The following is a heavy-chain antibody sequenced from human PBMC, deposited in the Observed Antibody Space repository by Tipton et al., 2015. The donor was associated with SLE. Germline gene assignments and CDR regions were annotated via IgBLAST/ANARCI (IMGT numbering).Heavy chain of an antibody. Sequence: SLRLSCAASGLTVSRHYMSWVRQAPGKGLEWVSVIYSDGTTYYADSVKGRFTISRDSSKNTLYLQMNSLRAEDTAVYYCARSRDSEFYYYHGLDVWGQGTTVTVSS. V-gene: IGHV3-53*01. CDR3: ARSRDSEFYYYHGLDV. CDR1: GLTVSRHY. CDR2: IYSDGTT. J-gene: IGHJ6*02. D-gene: IGHD5-24*01.